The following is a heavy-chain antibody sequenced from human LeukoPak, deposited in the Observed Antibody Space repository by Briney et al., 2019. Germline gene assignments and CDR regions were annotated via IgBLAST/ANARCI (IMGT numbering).Heavy chain of an antibody. CDR2: MNPYSGGT. D-gene: IGHD6-19*01. Sequence: ASVKVSCKASGYTFTDYYMHWMRPAPGQGPEWMGWMNPYSGGTNYAQKFQGRVTMTRDTSITAAYMELSSLRSDDTAVYYCAPRRVAADKGFDYWGQGTLVTVSS. CDR3: APRRVAADKGFDY. V-gene: IGHV1-2*02. CDR1: GYTFTDYY. J-gene: IGHJ4*02.